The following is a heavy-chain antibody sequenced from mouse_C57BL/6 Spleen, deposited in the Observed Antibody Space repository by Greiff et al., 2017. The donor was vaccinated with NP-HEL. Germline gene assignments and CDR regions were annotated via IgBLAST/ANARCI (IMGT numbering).Heavy chain of an antibody. Sequence: QVQLKESGAELVRPGTSVKMSCKASGYTFTNYWIGWAKQRPGHGLEWIGDIYPGGGYTNYNEKFKGKATLTADKSSSTAYMQFSSLTSEDSAIYYCATYSKYVEYFDVWGTGTTVTVSS. J-gene: IGHJ1*03. CDR2: IYPGGGYT. D-gene: IGHD2-5*01. CDR3: ATYSKYVEYFDV. V-gene: IGHV1-63*01. CDR1: GYTFTNYW.